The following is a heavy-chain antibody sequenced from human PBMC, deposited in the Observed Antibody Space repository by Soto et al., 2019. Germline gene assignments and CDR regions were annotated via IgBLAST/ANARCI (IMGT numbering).Heavy chain of an antibody. V-gene: IGHV4-61*01. CDR1: GGSVSSGSYY. D-gene: IGHD3-3*01. CDR2: IYYSGST. J-gene: IGHJ6*02. CDR3: ARANSYDFWSGYYRSYYYYGMDV. Sequence: QAQLQESGPGLVKPSETLSLTCTVSGGSVSSGSYYWSWIRQPPGKGLEWIGYIYYSGSTNYNPSLKSRVTISVDTSKNQFSLKLSSVTAADTAVYYCARANSYDFWSGYYRSYYYYGMDVWGQGTTVTVSS.